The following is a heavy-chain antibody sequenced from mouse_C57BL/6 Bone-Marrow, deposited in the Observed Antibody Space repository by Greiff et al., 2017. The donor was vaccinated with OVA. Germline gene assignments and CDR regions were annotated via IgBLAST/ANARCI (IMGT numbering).Heavy chain of an antibody. D-gene: IGHD2-2*01. CDR2: INPSSGYT. CDR3: ANWFGYFDV. V-gene: IGHV1-4*01. J-gene: IGHJ1*03. Sequence: QVQLQQSGAELARPGASVKMSCKASGYTFTSYTMHWVKQRPGQGLEWIGYINPSSGYTKYNQKFKDKATLTADKSSSTAYMQLSSLTSEDSAVYYCANWFGYFDVWGTGTTVTVSS. CDR1: GYTFTSYT.